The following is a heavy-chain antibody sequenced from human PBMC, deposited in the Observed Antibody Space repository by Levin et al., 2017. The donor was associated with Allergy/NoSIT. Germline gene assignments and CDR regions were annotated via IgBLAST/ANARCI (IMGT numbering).Heavy chain of an antibody. V-gene: IGHV3-23*01. Sequence: PGGSLRLSCAASGFTFSRFAMSWVRXXXGRGLEWVASVNNGGNPSYGGSVKGRFTVSRDNSKNTLDLQMTSLRDDDTATYYCAKDHPSSGWPAFEYWGQGILVTVSS. CDR2: VNNGGNP. J-gene: IGHJ4*02. CDR3: AKDHPSSGWPAFEY. D-gene: IGHD6-19*01. CDR1: GFTFSRFA.